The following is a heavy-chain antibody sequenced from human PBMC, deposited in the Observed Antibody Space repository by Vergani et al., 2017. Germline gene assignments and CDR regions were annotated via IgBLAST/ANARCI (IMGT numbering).Heavy chain of an antibody. CDR2: IYWNDDK. D-gene: IGHD6-19*01. J-gene: IGHJ5*02. CDR3: AHGSGRGWPHNWFDP. V-gene: IGHV2-5*01. CDR1: GFSLSTSGVG. Sequence: QITLKESGPTLVKPTQTLTLTCTVSGFSLSTSGVGVGWIRQPPGKALEWLALIYWNDDKRYSPSLKSRLTSTKDTSKNQVVRTMTNMDPVDTATYYCAHGSGRGWPHNWFDPWGQGTLVTVSS.